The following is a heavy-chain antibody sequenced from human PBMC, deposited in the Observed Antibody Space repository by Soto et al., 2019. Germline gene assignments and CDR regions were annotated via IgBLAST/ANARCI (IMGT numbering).Heavy chain of an antibody. CDR1: GGSFSGYY. CDR2: INHSGST. CDR3: ASKPYCSGGSCYTWFDP. V-gene: IGHV4-34*01. D-gene: IGHD2-15*01. Sequence: SETLSLTCAVYGGSFSGYYWSWIRQPPGKGLEWIGEINHSGSTNYNPSLKSRVTISVDTSKNQFSLKLSSVTAADTAVYYCASKPYCSGGSCYTWFDPWGQGTLVTVSS. J-gene: IGHJ5*02.